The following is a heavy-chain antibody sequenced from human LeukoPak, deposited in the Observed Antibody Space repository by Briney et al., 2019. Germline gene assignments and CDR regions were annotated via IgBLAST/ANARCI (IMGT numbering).Heavy chain of an antibody. J-gene: IGHJ4*02. D-gene: IGHD5-12*01. Sequence: PGGSLRLSCTASGFTFSSYAMNWVRQAPGKGLEWVSGIGAGGTFTYYADSVKGRFTIFRDNAKKSLYLQMNSLRAEDTAVYYCATHKVAPYEYWGQGTLVTVSS. CDR3: ATHKVAPYEY. CDR2: IGAGGTFT. CDR1: GFTFSSYA. V-gene: IGHV3-23*01.